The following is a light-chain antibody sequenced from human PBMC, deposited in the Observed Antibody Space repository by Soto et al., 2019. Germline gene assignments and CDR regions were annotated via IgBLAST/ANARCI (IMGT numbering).Light chain of an antibody. V-gene: IGLV2-8*01. CDR1: SSDGGGYNY. CDR2: EVN. J-gene: IGLJ1*01. Sequence: QSALTQPPSASGSPGQSVTISCTGTSSDGGGYNYVSWYQQHPGKVPKLMVYEVNKRPSGVPDRFSGSKSGNTASLTVSGLQAEDEADYYCTSYAGGNNVFGTGTKVTVL. CDR3: TSYAGGNNV.